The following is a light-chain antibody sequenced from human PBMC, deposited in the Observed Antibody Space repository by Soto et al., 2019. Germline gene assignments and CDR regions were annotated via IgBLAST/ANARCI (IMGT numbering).Light chain of an antibody. J-gene: IGLJ2*01. CDR3: QSYDSSLSGSNL. CDR1: SSNIGAGYD. V-gene: IGLV1-40*01. Sequence: QSVLTQPPSVSGAPGQRVTISCTGSSSNIGAGYDVHWYQQLPGTAPKLLIYGNSNRPSGVPDRFSGSKSGTSASLAITGLQAEDEADYYCQSYDSSLSGSNLFGGGTKLTVL. CDR2: GNS.